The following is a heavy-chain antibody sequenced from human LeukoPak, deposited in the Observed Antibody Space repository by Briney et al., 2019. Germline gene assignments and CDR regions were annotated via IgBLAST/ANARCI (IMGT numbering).Heavy chain of an antibody. D-gene: IGHD2-2*01. CDR2: MYPGDSPT. V-gene: IGHV5-51*01. J-gene: IGHJ6*03. CDR1: GYSFTNYW. Sequence: GESLKISCKGSGYSFTNYWIGWVRQMPGKGLEWMGIMYPGDSPTRYSPSFLGQVIISLDKSISTAYLQWSSLKASDTAMYYCVRRSYCISTTCFGSAYMDVWGKGTTVTVSS. CDR3: VRRSYCISTTCFGSAYMDV.